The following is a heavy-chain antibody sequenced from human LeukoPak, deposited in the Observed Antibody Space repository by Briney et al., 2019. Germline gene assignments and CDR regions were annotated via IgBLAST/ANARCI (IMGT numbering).Heavy chain of an antibody. V-gene: IGHV3-23*01. J-gene: IGHJ4*02. CDR2: ISGTGGST. CDR3: ATRPPKSSSWYRGHFDC. Sequence: QAGGSLRLSCAASGFTFNNYAMSWVRQAPGKGLEWVSAISGTGGSTYYADSVKGRFTISRDNSKNTLYLQMNSLRAEDTAVYYSATRPPKSSSWYRGHFDCWGQGTLVTVSS. CDR1: GFTFNNYA. D-gene: IGHD6-13*01.